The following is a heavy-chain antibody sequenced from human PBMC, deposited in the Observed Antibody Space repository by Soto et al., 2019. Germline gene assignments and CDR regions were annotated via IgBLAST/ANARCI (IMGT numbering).Heavy chain of an antibody. CDR1: GFSFSTYA. J-gene: IGHJ5*02. CDR2: ISGDGDDDSP. V-gene: IGHV3-23*01. Sequence: GGSLRLSCAASGFSFSTYAMSWVRQAPGQGLEWVPTISGDGDDDSPYYADSVKGRFTISRDNSKNTLYLQIDSLRADDTAVYYCAKGAGASGYAAVDTWCQGTLLTVSS. CDR3: AKGAGASGYAAVDT. D-gene: IGHD6-25*01.